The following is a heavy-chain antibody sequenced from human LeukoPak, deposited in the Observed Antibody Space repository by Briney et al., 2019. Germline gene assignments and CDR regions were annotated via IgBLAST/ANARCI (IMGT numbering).Heavy chain of an antibody. CDR1: GFTFSDYY. D-gene: IGHD1-26*01. CDR3: ARDGGSGIVEPTGGYYYGMDV. V-gene: IGHV3-11*05. Sequence: PGGSLRLSCAASGFTFSDYYMSWIRQAPGKGLEWVSYISSSSYTNYADSVKGRFTISRDNSKNTLYLQMNSLRAEDTAVYYCARDGGSGIVEPTGGYYYGMDVWGQGTTVTVSS. J-gene: IGHJ6*02. CDR2: ISSSSYT.